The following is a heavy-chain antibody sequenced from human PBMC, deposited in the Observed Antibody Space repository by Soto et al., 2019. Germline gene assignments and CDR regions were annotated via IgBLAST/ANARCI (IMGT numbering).Heavy chain of an antibody. CDR2: ISSSSSTI. J-gene: IGHJ1*01. V-gene: IGHV3-48*01. CDR1: GFTFSSYS. D-gene: IGHD6-19*01. Sequence: EVQLVESGGGLVQPGGSMSLSCAASGFTFSSYSMNWVRQAPGKGLEWVSYISSSSSTIYYADSVKGRFTISRDNAKNSLYLQMNSLRAEDTAVYYCASSVCSGWYEFFQHWGQGPVLTLSS. CDR3: ASSVCSGWYEFFQH.